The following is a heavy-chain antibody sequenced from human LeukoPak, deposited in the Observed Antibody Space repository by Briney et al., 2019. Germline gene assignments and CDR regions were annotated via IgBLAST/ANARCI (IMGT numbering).Heavy chain of an antibody. V-gene: IGHV3-30-3*01. CDR3: ARDWGYSYRY. CDR1: GFTFSSYT. CDR2: ISYDGSNE. J-gene: IGHJ4*02. D-gene: IGHD5-18*01. Sequence: GRSLRLSCAASGFTFSSYTMHWVRQAPGKGLEWVALISYDGSNEYYADSVKGRFTISRDNSKNTLYLQMNSLTTEDTAVYYCARDWGYSYRYWGQGTLVTVSS.